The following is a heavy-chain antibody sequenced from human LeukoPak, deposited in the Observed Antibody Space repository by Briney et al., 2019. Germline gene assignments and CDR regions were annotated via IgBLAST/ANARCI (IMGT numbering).Heavy chain of an antibody. CDR2: VWYDGSNK. Sequence: PGGSLRLSCSASGFTFSNYAMHWVRQAPGKGLEWVAVVWYDGSNKYYADSVKGRFTISRDNSKNTLYLQMNSLRAEDTAVYYCARDPLNYDSSGYIRYYFDYWGQGTLVTVSS. V-gene: IGHV3-33*08. CDR3: ARDPLNYDSSGYIRYYFDY. J-gene: IGHJ4*02. CDR1: GFTFSNYA. D-gene: IGHD3-22*01.